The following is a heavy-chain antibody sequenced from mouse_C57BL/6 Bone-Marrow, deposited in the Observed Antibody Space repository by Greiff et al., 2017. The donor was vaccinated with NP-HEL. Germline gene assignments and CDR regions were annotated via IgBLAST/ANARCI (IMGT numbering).Heavy chain of an antibody. CDR3: EKGNYYGSSWED. CDR2: IHPSDSDT. CDR1: GYTFTSYW. Sequence: VQLQQPGAELVKPGASVKVSCKASGYTFTSYWMHWVKQRPGQGLEWIGRIHPSDSDTNYNQKFKGKATLTVDKSSSTAYLQLSSLTSEDSAVYYGEKGNYYGSSWEDWGQGTTLTASS. V-gene: IGHV1-74*01. J-gene: IGHJ2*01. D-gene: IGHD1-1*01.